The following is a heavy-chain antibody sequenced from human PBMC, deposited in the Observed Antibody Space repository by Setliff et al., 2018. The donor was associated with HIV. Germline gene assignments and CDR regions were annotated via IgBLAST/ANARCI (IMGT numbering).Heavy chain of an antibody. CDR3: ASVLRYYGSGSYPFGY. CDR2: IKQDGSEK. V-gene: IGHV3-7*01. J-gene: IGHJ4*02. D-gene: IGHD3-10*01. Sequence: GGSLRLSCAASGFTFSNYEMSWVRQAPGKGLEWVANIKQDGSEKYYVDSVKGRFTISRDNAKNSLYLQMNSLRAEDTAVYYCASVLRYYGSGSYPFGYWGQGTLVTVSS. CDR1: GFTFSNYE.